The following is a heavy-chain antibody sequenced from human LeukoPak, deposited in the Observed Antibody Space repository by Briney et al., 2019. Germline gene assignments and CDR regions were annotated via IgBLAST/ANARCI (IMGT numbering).Heavy chain of an antibody. D-gene: IGHD1-26*01. V-gene: IGHV4-59*01. CDR3: ARGGWELPPHYFDY. CDR1: GGAISSYY. Sequence: SETLSLTCTVSGGAISSYYWSWIRQPPGKGLEWIGYIYYSGSTNYNPSLKSRVTISEDTSKIQFSLKLSSVTAADTAVYYCARGGWELPPHYFDYWGQGTLVTVSS. J-gene: IGHJ4*02. CDR2: IYYSGST.